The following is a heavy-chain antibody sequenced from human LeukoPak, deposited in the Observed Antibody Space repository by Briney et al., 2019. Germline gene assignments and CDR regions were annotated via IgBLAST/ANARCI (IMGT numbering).Heavy chain of an antibody. J-gene: IGHJ4*02. V-gene: IGHV3-48*04. CDR2: ISSSGSTI. CDR3: ARNYYDSSIYFDY. CDR1: GFTFGSYG. D-gene: IGHD3-22*01. Sequence: GGSLRLSCAASGFTFGSYGMHWVRQAPGKGLEWVSYISSSGSTIYYADSVKGRFAISRDNAKNSLYLQMNSLRAEDTAVYYCARNYYDSSIYFDYWGQGTLVTVSS.